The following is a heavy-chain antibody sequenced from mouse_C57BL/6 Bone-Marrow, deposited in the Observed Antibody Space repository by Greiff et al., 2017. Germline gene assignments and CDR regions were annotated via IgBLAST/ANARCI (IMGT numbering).Heavy chain of an antibody. V-gene: IGHV1-63*01. CDR1: GYTFTNYW. D-gene: IGHD3-3*01. Sequence: QVQLQQSGAELVRPGTSVKMSCKASGYTFTNYWIGWAKQRPGHGLAWIGDIYPGGGYTNYNEKFKGKDTLTAAKSSSTAYMQFSSLTYEDATIYYCARGGWGYFDVWGTGTTVTVSS. CDR2: IYPGGGYT. J-gene: IGHJ1*03. CDR3: ARGGWGYFDV.